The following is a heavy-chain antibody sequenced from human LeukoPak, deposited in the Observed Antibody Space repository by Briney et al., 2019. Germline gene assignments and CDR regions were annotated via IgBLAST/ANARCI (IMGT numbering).Heavy chain of an antibody. V-gene: IGHV3-23*01. CDR2: ISGSGGST. D-gene: IGHD5-18*01. CDR1: GFTFSSYA. CDR3: AKGYSYGYGYYMDV. J-gene: IGHJ6*03. Sequence: PGGSLRLPCAASGFTFSSYAMSWVRQAPGKGLEWVSAISGSGGSTYYADSAKGRFTISRDNSKNTLYLQMNSLRAEDTAVYYCAKGYSYGYGYYMDVWGKGTTVTVSS.